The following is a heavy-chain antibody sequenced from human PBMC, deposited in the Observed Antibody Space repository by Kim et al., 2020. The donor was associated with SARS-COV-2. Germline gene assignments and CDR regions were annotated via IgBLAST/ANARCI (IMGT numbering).Heavy chain of an antibody. D-gene: IGHD6-19*01. J-gene: IGHJ1*01. CDR1: GFTFNNYA. CDR3: AKVTSGSSGWFEYFQH. Sequence: GGSLRLSCAASGFTFNNYAMRWVRQAPGKGLEWVSGIRDSGGSTKYADSVKGRFSISRDNSKNTLYLQMDSLRAEDTAVYYCAKVTSGSSGWFEYFQHWGQSTPLTVSS. CDR2: IRDSGGST. V-gene: IGHV3-23*01.